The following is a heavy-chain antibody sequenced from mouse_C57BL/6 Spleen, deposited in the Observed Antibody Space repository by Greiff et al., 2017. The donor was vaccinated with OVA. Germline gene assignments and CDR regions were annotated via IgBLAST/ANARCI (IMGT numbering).Heavy chain of an antibody. CDR3: TRYGTVVASDY. CDR2: IDPETGGT. V-gene: IGHV1-15*01. J-gene: IGHJ2*01. CDR1: GYTFTDYE. D-gene: IGHD1-1*01. Sequence: QVQLQQSGAELVRPGASVTLSCKASGYTFTDYEMHWVKQTPVHGLEWIGAIDPETGGTAYNQKFKGKAILTADKSSSTAYMELRSLTSEDSAVYYCTRYGTVVASDYWGQGTTLTVSS.